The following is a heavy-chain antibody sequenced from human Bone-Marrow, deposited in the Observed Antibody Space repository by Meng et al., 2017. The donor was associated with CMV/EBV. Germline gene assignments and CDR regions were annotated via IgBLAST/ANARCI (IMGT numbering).Heavy chain of an antibody. V-gene: IGHV4-34*01. CDR3: ARGRRVVPAAVDSNNDY. Sequence: SETLSLTCAAYGGSFSGYYWSWIRQPPGKGLEWIGEINHSGSTNYNPSLKSRVTISVDTSKNQFSLKLSSVTAADTAVYYCARGRRVVPAAVDSNNDYWGQGTLVTIAS. D-gene: IGHD2-2*01. CDR1: GGSFSGYY. J-gene: IGHJ4*02. CDR2: INHSGST.